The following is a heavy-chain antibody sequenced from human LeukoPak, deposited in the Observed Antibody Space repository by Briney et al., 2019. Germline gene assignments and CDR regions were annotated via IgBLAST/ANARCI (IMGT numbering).Heavy chain of an antibody. CDR1: GFFFGAYA. CDR3: ARDQLGGDPDDYYCYYMDV. CDR2: IRSKTYGGAI. V-gene: IGHV3-49*03. J-gene: IGHJ6*03. Sequence: QPGGSLRLSCTTSGFFFGAYAMSWFRQAPGKGLEWVGFIRSKTYGGAIEYAASVKGRFTISRDDSKGIAYLQMNSLKTEDTAVYYCARDQLGGDPDDYYCYYMDVWGKGTTVTVSS. D-gene: IGHD4-17*01.